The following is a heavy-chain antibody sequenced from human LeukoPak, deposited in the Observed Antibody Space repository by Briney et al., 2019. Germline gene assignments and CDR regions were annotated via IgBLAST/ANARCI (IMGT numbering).Heavy chain of an antibody. CDR2: INTNTGNP. Sequence: ASVKVSCKASGYTFTSYAMNWVRQAPGQGLEWMGWINTNTGNPAYAQGFTGRFVFSLDTSVSTAYLQISSLKAEDTAVYYCARREVRLQLAVPYYYYGMDVWGQGTTVTVSS. V-gene: IGHV7-4-1*02. J-gene: IGHJ6*02. CDR3: ARREVRLQLAVPYYYYGMDV. D-gene: IGHD6-13*01. CDR1: GYTFTSYA.